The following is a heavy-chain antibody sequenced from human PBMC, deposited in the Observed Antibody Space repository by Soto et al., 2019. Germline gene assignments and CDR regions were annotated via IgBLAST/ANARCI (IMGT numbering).Heavy chain of an antibody. Sequence: LRLSCAASGFTFDDYTMHWVRQAPGKGLEWVSLISWDGGSTYYADSVKGRFTISRDNSKNSLYLQMNSLRTEDTALYYCAKANTVTAYYYYGMDAWGQGTTVTVSS. CDR3: AKANTVTAYYYYGMDA. CDR1: GFTFDDYT. V-gene: IGHV3-43*01. J-gene: IGHJ6*02. D-gene: IGHD4-4*01. CDR2: ISWDGGST.